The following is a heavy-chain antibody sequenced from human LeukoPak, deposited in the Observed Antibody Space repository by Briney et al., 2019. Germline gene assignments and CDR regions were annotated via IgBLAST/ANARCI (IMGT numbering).Heavy chain of an antibody. CDR1: GFIFSTYW. Sequence: GGSLRLSCTASGFIFSTYWMNWVRQAPGKGLEWVASINQDGSENYYVDSVKGRFTISRDNPKHSLFVEMNSLRGEDTAVYYCARGHYADYAWGQGNLVTVSS. CDR2: INQDGSEN. D-gene: IGHD4-17*01. V-gene: IGHV3-7*02. CDR3: ARGHYADYA. J-gene: IGHJ5*02.